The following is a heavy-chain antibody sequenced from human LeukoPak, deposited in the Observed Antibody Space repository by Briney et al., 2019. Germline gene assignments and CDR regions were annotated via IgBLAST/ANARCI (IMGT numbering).Heavy chain of an antibody. V-gene: IGHV3-33*01. J-gene: IGHJ4*02. Sequence: GRSLRLSCAASGFTFSSYGMHWVRQAPAKGLEWAAVIWYDGSNKYYADSVKGRFTISRDNSKNTLYLQMNSLRAEDTAVYYCARDSCSGGSCYLDYWGQGTLVTVSS. CDR2: IWYDGSNK. CDR3: ARDSCSGGSCYLDY. CDR1: GFTFSSYG. D-gene: IGHD2-15*01.